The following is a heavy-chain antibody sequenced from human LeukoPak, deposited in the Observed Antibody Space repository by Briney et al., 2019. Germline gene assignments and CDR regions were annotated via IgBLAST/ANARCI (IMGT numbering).Heavy chain of an antibody. V-gene: IGHV1-2*02. J-gene: IGHJ4*02. CDR3: ARYYYDSSGYYPTYYFDY. CDR1: GYTFTGYY. Sequence: AASVKVSCKASGYTFTGYYMHWVRQAPGQGLEWMGWINPNSGGTNYAQKFQGRVTMTRDTSISTAYMELSRLRSDDTAVYYCARYYYDSSGYYPTYYFDYWGQGTLVTVSS. CDR2: INPNSGGT. D-gene: IGHD3-22*01.